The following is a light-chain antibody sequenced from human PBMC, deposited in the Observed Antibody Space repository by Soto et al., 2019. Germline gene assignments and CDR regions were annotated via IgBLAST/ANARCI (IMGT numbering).Light chain of an antibody. V-gene: IGLV2-14*01. CDR3: SSYTSSSTLV. Sequence: QSALTQPASVSGSPGQSITISCTGTSSDVGGYNYVSWYQQHPGKAPKLMIYEVSNRPSGVSNRFSGSKSGHTASLTISGIQAEDEADYYCSSYTSSSTLVFGGGTKVTVL. J-gene: IGLJ2*01. CDR1: SSDVGGYNY. CDR2: EVS.